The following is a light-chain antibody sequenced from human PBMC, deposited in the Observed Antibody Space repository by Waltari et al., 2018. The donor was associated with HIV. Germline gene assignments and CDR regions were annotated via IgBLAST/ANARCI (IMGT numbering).Light chain of an antibody. CDR1: ENNVGYQG. CDR3: LAWDTAFSGWV. J-gene: IGLJ3*02. Sequence: SVSADLDLTAKLTCSGNENNVGYQGAAWLQHHQGHPPKLLTYRNDGRPSGVSDRFSASRSGDTASLIISGLQPEDEADYYCLAWDTAFSGWVFGSGTHLIV. CDR2: RND. V-gene: IGLV10-54*04.